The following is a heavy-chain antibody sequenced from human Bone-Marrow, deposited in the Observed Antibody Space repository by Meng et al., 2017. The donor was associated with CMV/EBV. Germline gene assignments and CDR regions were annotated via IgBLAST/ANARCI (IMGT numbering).Heavy chain of an antibody. Sequence: ASVKVSCKASGYTFTSYGISWVRQAPGQGLEWMGWISAYNGNTNYAQKLQGRVTMTTDTSTSTAYMELRSLRSYDTAVYYCARPITIFGVVKEPGWYYFDYWGQGTLVTVSS. J-gene: IGHJ4*02. CDR3: ARPITIFGVVKEPGWYYFDY. CDR1: GYTFTSYG. CDR2: ISAYNGNT. D-gene: IGHD3-3*01. V-gene: IGHV1-18*01.